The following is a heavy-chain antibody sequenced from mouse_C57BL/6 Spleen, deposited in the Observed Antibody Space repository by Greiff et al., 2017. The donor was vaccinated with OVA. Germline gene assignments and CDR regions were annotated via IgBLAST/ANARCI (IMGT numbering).Heavy chain of an antibody. CDR3: ARGRDYYGSSWAY. Sequence: EVKLMESGPELVKPGASVKMSCKASGYTFTDYNMHWVKQSHGKSLEWIGYINPNNGGTSYNQKFKGKATLTVNKSSSKAYMELRSLTSEDSAVYYCARGRDYYGSSWAYWGQGTLVTVSA. V-gene: IGHV1-22*01. CDR2: INPNNGGT. J-gene: IGHJ3*01. D-gene: IGHD1-1*01. CDR1: GYTFTDYN.